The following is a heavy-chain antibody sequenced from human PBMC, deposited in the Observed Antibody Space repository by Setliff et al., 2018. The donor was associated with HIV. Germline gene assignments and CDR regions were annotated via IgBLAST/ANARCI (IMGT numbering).Heavy chain of an antibody. CDR2: IFYTGFT. D-gene: IGHD1-20*01. V-gene: IGHV4-39*07. Sequence: SETLSLTCTVSGDSISSSTYYWGWIRQPPGRGLEWIGSIFYTGFTYYSPPLESRVTMSVDTSKNQFSLRVRSVTAADTAVYYCARVVKGYNWNYFDYWGQGTLVTVSS. J-gene: IGHJ4*02. CDR1: GDSISSSTYY. CDR3: ARVVKGYNWNYFDY.